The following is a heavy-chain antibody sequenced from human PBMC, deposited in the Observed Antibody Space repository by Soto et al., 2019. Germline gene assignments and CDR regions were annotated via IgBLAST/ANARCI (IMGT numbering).Heavy chain of an antibody. D-gene: IGHD5-12*01. Sequence: GSLRLSCAASGFTFTNYGMHWVRQAPGKGLEWVAAVSFDGNSQYYVDSVKGRFTISRDNSKNTLYLQMNSLKAEDTAVYYCAKDQGYTGYEYFDYWGQGTLVTVSS. CDR2: VSFDGNSQ. V-gene: IGHV3-30*18. CDR1: GFTFTNYG. CDR3: AKDQGYTGYEYFDY. J-gene: IGHJ4*02.